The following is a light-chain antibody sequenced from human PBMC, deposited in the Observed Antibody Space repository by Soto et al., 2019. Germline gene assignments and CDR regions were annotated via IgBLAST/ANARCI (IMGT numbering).Light chain of an antibody. V-gene: IGKV3-15*01. CDR1: QTITIN. J-gene: IGKJ1*01. CDR3: QQYDNWPPWT. Sequence: EIVMTQSPATLSVSPGERATLSCRASQTITINLAWYQQRPGQAPRLLIHGASTRATGIPARFSGSGSGTEFTLTISSLQSEDFGIYYCQQYDNWPPWTFGQGTKVEIK. CDR2: GAS.